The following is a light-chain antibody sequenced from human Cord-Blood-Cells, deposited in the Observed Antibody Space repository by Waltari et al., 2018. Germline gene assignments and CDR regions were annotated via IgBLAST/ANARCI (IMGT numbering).Light chain of an antibody. V-gene: IGLV1-47*01. CDR3: AAWDDSLSGYV. CDR1: SSNIGSNY. Sequence: QSVLTQPPSASGTTGQRVTISCSGSSSNIGSNYVYWYQQLPGTAPKLLIYRNNQRPLGVPDRFSGSKSGTSASLAISGLRSEDEADYYCAAWDDSLSGYVFGTGTKVTVL. CDR2: RNN. J-gene: IGLJ1*01.